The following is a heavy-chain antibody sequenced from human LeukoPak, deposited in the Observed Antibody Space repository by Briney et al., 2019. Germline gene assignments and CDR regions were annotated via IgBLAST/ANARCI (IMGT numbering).Heavy chain of an antibody. Sequence: GGSLKISCKGSEYTFTNYWIGWVRQVPGKGLEWMGIIYPDDSATRYSPSFQGQVTISADKSISTAYLQWSSLMASDTAMYYCARHAECTNGVCAMDVWGKGTTVTVSS. CDR1: EYTFTNYW. V-gene: IGHV5-51*01. D-gene: IGHD2-8*01. CDR3: ARHAECTNGVCAMDV. CDR2: IYPDDSAT. J-gene: IGHJ6*03.